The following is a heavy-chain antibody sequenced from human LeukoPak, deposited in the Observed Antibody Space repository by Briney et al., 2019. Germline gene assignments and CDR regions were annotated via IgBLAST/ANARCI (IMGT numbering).Heavy chain of an antibody. Sequence: GGSLRLSCAASGFTFDDYAMHWVRQAPGKGLEWVSGISWNSGSIGYADSVKGRFTISRDNAKNSLYLQMNSLRAEDTALYYCAEDIGYGGKGGYFDYWGQGTLVTVPS. CDR1: GFTFDDYA. J-gene: IGHJ4*02. D-gene: IGHD4-23*01. CDR3: AEDIGYGGKGGYFDY. V-gene: IGHV3-9*01. CDR2: ISWNSGSI.